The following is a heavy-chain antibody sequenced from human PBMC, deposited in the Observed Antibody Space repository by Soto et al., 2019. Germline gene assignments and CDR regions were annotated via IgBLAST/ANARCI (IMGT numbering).Heavy chain of an antibody. CDR2: IYYSGST. V-gene: IGHV4-39*07. CDR1: GGSISSSSYY. D-gene: IGHD6-13*01. Sequence: SETLSLTCTVSGGSISSSSYYWGWIRQPPGKGLEWIGSIYYSGSTYYNPSLKSRVTISVDTSKNQFSLKLSSVTAADTAVYYCARDRNSSSWSGWYYYYGMDVWGQGTTVTVSS. CDR3: ARDRNSSSWSGWYYYYGMDV. J-gene: IGHJ6*02.